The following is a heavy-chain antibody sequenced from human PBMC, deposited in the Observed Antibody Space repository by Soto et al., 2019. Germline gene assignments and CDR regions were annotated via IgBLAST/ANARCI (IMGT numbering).Heavy chain of an antibody. Sequence: QVQLVQSGAEEKKPGASVKVSCKASGYTFTSYAMHWVRQAPGQRPEWMGWINAGNGNTKYSQKFQGRVTITRDTSARTAYMELSSLRSEDTAVYYCATSDAHINYGMDVWGQGTTVTVSS. D-gene: IGHD3-10*01. CDR3: ATSDAHINYGMDV. CDR2: INAGNGNT. CDR1: GYTFTSYA. V-gene: IGHV1-3*05. J-gene: IGHJ6*02.